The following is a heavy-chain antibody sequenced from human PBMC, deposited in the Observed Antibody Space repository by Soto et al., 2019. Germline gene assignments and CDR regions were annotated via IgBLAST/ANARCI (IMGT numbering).Heavy chain of an antibody. CDR2: ISAYNGNT. CDR1: GYSLSSYG. V-gene: IGHV1-18*04. Sequence: XSVKVSCKAAGYSLSSYGISWGRQAPGQGLEWMGWISAYNGNTNYAQKLQGRVTMTTDTSTSTAYMELRSLRSDDTAVYYCARESNYYDSSGYYNYWGQGTLVTVSS. CDR3: ARESNYYDSSGYYNY. D-gene: IGHD3-22*01. J-gene: IGHJ4*02.